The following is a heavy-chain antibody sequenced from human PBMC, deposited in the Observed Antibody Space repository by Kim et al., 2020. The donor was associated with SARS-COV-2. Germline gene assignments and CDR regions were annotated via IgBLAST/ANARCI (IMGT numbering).Heavy chain of an antibody. V-gene: IGHV3-23*01. J-gene: IGHJ4*02. Sequence: YADYVKGRFTISRDNSKNTLYLQMTSLRAEDTAVYYCAKASYDSSGYYDYWGQGTLVTVSS. D-gene: IGHD3-22*01. CDR3: AKASYDSSGYYDY.